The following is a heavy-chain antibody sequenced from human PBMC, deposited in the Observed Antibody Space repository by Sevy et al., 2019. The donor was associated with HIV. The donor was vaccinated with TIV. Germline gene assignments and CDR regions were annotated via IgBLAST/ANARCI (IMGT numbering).Heavy chain of an antibody. CDR2: ISWNSGSI. D-gene: IGHD3-16*01. J-gene: IGHJ4*02. CDR3: AKEDRGRDY. CDR1: GFTFDDYA. Sequence: GGSLRLSCAASGFTFDDYAMHWVRQAPGKGLEWVSGISWNSGSIGYADSVKGRFTISRDNAKNSLYLQMNSLRAEDTALYYCAKEDRGRDYWGQGTLVTVSS. V-gene: IGHV3-9*01.